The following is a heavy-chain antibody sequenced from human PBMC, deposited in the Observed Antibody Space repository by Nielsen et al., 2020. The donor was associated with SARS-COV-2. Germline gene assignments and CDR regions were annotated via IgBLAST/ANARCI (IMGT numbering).Heavy chain of an antibody. Sequence: ASVKVSCKASGYTFTSYGISWVRQAPGQGLEWTGWISAYNGNTNYAQKLQGRVTMTTDTSTSTAYMELRSLRSDDTAVYYCARERRITMVRGVRGAFDIWGQGTMVTVSS. V-gene: IGHV1-18*01. CDR1: GYTFTSYG. J-gene: IGHJ3*02. CDR3: ARERRITMVRGVRGAFDI. D-gene: IGHD3-10*01. CDR2: ISAYNGNT.